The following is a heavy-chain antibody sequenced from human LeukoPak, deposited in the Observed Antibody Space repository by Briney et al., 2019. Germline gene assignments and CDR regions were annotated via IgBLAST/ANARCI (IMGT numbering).Heavy chain of an antibody. J-gene: IGHJ5*02. D-gene: IGHD3-3*01. Sequence: GGSLRLSCAASGFTFSSYAMHWVRQAPGKGLEWAAVISYDGSNKYYADSVKGRFTISRDNSKNTLYLQMNSLRAEGTAVYYCARDHSEEGGVALNNWFDPWGQGTLVTVSS. CDR3: ARDHSEEGGVALNNWFDP. CDR2: ISYDGSNK. CDR1: GFTFSSYA. V-gene: IGHV3-30-3*01.